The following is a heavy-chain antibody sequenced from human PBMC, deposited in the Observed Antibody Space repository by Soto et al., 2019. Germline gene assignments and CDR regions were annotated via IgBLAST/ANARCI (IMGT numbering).Heavy chain of an antibody. CDR2: MSGDGRT. J-gene: IGHJ4*02. CDR1: GFTFSVSV. D-gene: IGHD3-22*01. CDR3: VKWHTSNFDSLPFTGFDF. Sequence: GGSLRLSCVGSGFTFSVSVMAWVRHAPGKGLEWLSVMSGDGRTRYALSVTGRFTISRDNSKNTLYLQMRSLRAEDAAAYYCVKWHTSNFDSLPFTGFDFWGQGTQVTVSS. V-gene: IGHV3-23*01.